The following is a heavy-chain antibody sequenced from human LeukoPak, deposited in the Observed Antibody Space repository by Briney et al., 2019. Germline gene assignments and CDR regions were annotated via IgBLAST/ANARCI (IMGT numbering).Heavy chain of an antibody. J-gene: IGHJ4*02. D-gene: IGHD1-14*01. Sequence: ASVKVSCKASGYTFTSYGISWVRQAPGQGLEWMGWISAYNGNTNYAQKLQGRVTMTTDTSTSTAYMELRSLRSADTAVYYCAKPARTDYADYWGQGTLVTVSS. CDR2: ISAYNGNT. CDR1: GYTFTSYG. V-gene: IGHV1-18*01. CDR3: AKPARTDYADY.